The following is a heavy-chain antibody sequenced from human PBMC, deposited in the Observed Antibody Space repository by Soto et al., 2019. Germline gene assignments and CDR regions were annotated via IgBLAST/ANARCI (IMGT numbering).Heavy chain of an antibody. D-gene: IGHD5-18*01. CDR2: IYYSGST. Sequence: LSLTCTVSGGSISSYYWSWIRQPPGKGLEWIGYIYYSGSTNYNPSLKSRVTISVDTSKNQFSLKLSSVTAADTAVYYCARTRGYSYGYIQFDYWGQGTLVTVSS. V-gene: IGHV4-59*01. J-gene: IGHJ4*02. CDR1: GGSISSYY. CDR3: ARTRGYSYGYIQFDY.